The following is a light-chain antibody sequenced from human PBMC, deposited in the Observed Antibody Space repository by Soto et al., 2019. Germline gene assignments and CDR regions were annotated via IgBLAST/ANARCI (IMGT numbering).Light chain of an antibody. Sequence: QSVLTQPASVSGSPGQSITISCTGTSSDVGSYNYVSWYQQHPGKAPKLMIYEVSNWPSGVSNRFSGSKSGNTASLTISGLQAEDEADYYCSSYTSSSFYVFGTGTKVTVL. CDR2: EVS. CDR3: SSYTSSSFYV. CDR1: SSDVGSYNY. V-gene: IGLV2-14*01. J-gene: IGLJ1*01.